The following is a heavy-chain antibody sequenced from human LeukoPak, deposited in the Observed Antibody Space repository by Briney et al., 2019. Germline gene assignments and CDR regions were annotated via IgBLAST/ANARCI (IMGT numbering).Heavy chain of an antibody. CDR3: ARPRFRRYYYDSSGYYYGDAFDI. D-gene: IGHD3-22*01. V-gene: IGHV1-2*02. CDR1: GYTFTGYY. CDR2: INPNSGGT. J-gene: IGHJ3*02. Sequence: ASVKVSSKASGYTFTGYYMHWVRQAPGQGLEWMGWINPNSGGTNYAQKFQGRVTMTRDTSISTAYMELSRLRSDDTAVYYCARPRFRRYYYDSSGYYYGDAFDIWGQGTMVTVSS.